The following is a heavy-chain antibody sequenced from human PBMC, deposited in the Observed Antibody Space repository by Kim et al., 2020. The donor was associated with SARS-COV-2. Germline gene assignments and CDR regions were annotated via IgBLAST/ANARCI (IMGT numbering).Heavy chain of an antibody. J-gene: IGHJ2*01. V-gene: IGHV3-13*01. CDR2: IGTAGDT. CDR3: ARAPLGIAAAGAHWYFDL. Sequence: GGSLRLSCAASGFTFSSYDMHWVRQATGKGLEWVSAIGTAGDTYYPGSVKGRFTISRENAKNSLYLQMNSLRAGDTAVYYCARAPLGIAAAGAHWYFDLWGRGTLVTVSS. D-gene: IGHD6-13*01. CDR1: GFTFSSYD.